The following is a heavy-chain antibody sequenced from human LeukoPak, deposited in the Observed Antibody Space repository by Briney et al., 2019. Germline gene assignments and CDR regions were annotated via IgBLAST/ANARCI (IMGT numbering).Heavy chain of an antibody. J-gene: IGHJ4*02. CDR3: AKDIFYSSSWFDY. Sequence: GRSLRLSCAASGFTFDDYAMHWVRQAPGKGLEWVSGISWNSGSIGYADSVKGRFTISRDNAKNSLYLQMNSLRAEDTALYYCAKDIFYSSSWFDYWGQGTLVTVS. CDR1: GFTFDDYA. V-gene: IGHV3-9*01. D-gene: IGHD6-13*01. CDR2: ISWNSGSI.